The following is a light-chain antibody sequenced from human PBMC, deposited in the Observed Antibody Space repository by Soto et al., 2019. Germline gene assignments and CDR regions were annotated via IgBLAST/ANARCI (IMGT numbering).Light chain of an antibody. CDR2: AAT. CDR1: QSISSY. Sequence: DIQMTQSPSSLSASVGDRVTITCRASQSISSYLNWYQHKPGKAPNLLIYAATTLQSGVPSRFSGSGSGTDFTLTISSLQPEDFATYYCLQNNSYPVTFGQGTKVDIK. J-gene: IGKJ1*01. V-gene: IGKV1-39*01. CDR3: LQNNSYPVT.